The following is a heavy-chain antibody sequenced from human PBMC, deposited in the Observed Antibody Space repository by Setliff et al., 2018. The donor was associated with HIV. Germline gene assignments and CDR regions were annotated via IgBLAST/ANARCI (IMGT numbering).Heavy chain of an antibody. CDR3: ARVLENSGSDY. J-gene: IGHJ4*02. V-gene: IGHV3-11*05. CDR2: ISSSSTYT. CDR1: GFTFSDYY. D-gene: IGHD6-19*01. Sequence: GGSLRLSCTASGFTFSDYYMSWIRQAPGKGLEWVSYISSSSTYTNYLDSVKGRFTISRDNAKNSLYRQMNSLRAEDTAVYYCARVLENSGSDYWGQGTLVTVSS.